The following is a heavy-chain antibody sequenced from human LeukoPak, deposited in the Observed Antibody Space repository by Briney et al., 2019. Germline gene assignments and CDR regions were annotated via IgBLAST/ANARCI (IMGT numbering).Heavy chain of an antibody. J-gene: IGHJ4*02. CDR3: ARVKDPIFGVLFF. Sequence: GGSLRLSCAASGFTFSSYSMNWIRQAPGKGLEWVANIKQDGSEKYYVDSVKGRFTISRDNAKNSLYLQMNSLRAEDTAVYYCARVKDPIFGVLFFGGQGTLVTVSS. D-gene: IGHD3-3*01. CDR2: IKQDGSEK. V-gene: IGHV3-7*01. CDR1: GFTFSSYS.